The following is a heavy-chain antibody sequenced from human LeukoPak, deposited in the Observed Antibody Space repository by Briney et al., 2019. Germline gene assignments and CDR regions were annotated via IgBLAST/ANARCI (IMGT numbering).Heavy chain of an antibody. J-gene: IGHJ4*02. Sequence: GGSLRLSCAASGFTFSNYGMHWVRQAPGKGLEWLTVISYDETYKDYADSVKGRFTISRDNSKNALYLQMISLRAEDTAVYYCAKANAREFDYWGQGTLVTVSS. D-gene: IGHD3-10*01. CDR2: ISYDETYK. V-gene: IGHV3-30*18. CDR1: GFTFSNYG. CDR3: AKANAREFDY.